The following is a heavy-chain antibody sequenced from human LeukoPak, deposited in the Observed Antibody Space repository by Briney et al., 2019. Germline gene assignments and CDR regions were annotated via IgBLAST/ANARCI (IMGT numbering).Heavy chain of an antibody. D-gene: IGHD4-23*01. CDR3: ATVSPGHDYGGPELDY. V-gene: IGHV1-24*01. J-gene: IGHJ4*02. CDR1: GYTLTELS. CDR2: FDPEDGET. Sequence: ASVKVSCRVSGYTLTELSMHWVRQAPGEGLEWMGGFDPEDGETIYAQKFQGRVTMTEDTSTDTAYMELSSLRSEDTAVYYCATVSPGHDYGGPELDYWGQGTLVTVSS.